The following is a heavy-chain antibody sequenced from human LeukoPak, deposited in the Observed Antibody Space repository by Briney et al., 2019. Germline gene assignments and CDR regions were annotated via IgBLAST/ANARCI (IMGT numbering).Heavy chain of an antibody. D-gene: IGHD6-19*01. V-gene: IGHV3-9*01. Sequence: PGGSLRLSCAASGFTFDDYAMRWVRQAPGKGLEWVSGISWNSGSIGYADSVKGRFTISRDNAKNSLYLHMNSLRAEDTALYYCAKDRNSGWTNFDYWGQGTLVTVSS. J-gene: IGHJ4*02. CDR2: ISWNSGSI. CDR1: GFTFDDYA. CDR3: AKDRNSGWTNFDY.